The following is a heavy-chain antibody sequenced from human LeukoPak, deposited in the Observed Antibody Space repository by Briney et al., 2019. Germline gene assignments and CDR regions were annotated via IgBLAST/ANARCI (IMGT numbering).Heavy chain of an antibody. CDR1: GXTFSTYG. CDR2: ISSRSDSI. D-gene: IGHD2-21*01. CDR3: ASGVQHCADGDCYSIY. Sequence: GGSLRLSCAASGXTFSTYGVNWVRQAPGKGLEWVSSISSRSDSIHYADALRGRFTVSRDNSKNSLFLQMNSVTAEDTAVYYCASGVQHCADGDCYSIYWGQGTLVTVSP. V-gene: IGHV3-21*01. J-gene: IGHJ4*02.